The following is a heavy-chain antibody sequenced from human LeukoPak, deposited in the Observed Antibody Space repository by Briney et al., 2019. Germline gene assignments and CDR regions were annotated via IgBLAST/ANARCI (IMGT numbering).Heavy chain of an antibody. CDR3: ARQGGAARSPQRPFDP. V-gene: IGHV4-39*01. J-gene: IGHJ5*02. CDR2: IYYSGST. CDR1: GGSISSSSYY. D-gene: IGHD6-6*01. Sequence: PSETLSLTCTVSGGSISSSSYYWGWIRQPPGKGLEWIGSIYYSGSTYYNPSLKSRVTISVDTSKNQSSLKLSSVTAADTAVYYCARQGGAARSPQRPFDPWGQGTLVTVSS.